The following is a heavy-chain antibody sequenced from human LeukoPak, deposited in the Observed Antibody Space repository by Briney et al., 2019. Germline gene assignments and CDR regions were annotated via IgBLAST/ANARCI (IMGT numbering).Heavy chain of an antibody. J-gene: IGHJ3*02. CDR2: INPTTGST. CDR3: ARDRENAFDI. Sequence: ASVKVSCKASGYTFTSYGISWVRQAPGQGLEWMGIINPTTGSTTYAQKFQGRVTMTRDMSTGTVYMEVSSLRSEDTAVYYCARDRENAFDIWGQGTMVTVSS. CDR1: GYTFTSYG. V-gene: IGHV1-46*01. D-gene: IGHD5-24*01.